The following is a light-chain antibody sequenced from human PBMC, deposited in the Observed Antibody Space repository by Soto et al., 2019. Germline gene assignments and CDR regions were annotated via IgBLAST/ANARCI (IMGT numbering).Light chain of an antibody. V-gene: IGKV1-5*01. CDR1: QSIGSR. CDR3: QQYNSYSWT. J-gene: IGKJ1*01. CDR2: DAS. Sequence: DIQMTQSASTLSASVGDRVTITCRASQSIGSRLAWYQQKPGKAPKLLIYDASSLESGVPSRFSGSGSGTEFTLTISSLQTDDFATYYCQQYNSYSWTFGQGPKVEVK.